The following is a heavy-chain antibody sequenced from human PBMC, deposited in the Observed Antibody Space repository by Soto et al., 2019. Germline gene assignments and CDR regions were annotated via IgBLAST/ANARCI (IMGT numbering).Heavy chain of an antibody. V-gene: IGHV6-1*01. D-gene: IGHD1-7*01. CDR2: TYYRSRWYN. Sequence: QVQLQESGPGLVKPSQTLSLTCAISGDSVSSNSAAWNWIRQSPSRGLEWLGRTYYRSRWYNDYAVPVRSRITVKADQSQNQFSLQLNSVTPEDTAVYYCAGTTSYQWYYMDVWGKGTTVTVSS. J-gene: IGHJ6*03. CDR3: AGTTSYQWYYMDV. CDR1: GDSVSSNSAA.